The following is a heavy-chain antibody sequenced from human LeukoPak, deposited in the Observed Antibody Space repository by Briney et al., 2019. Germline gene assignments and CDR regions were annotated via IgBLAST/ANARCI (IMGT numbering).Heavy chain of an antibody. CDR2: INAGNGNT. J-gene: IGHJ6*02. V-gene: IGHV1-3*01. D-gene: IGHD3-10*01. CDR3: ARDHGSGSYYNVPPYYYYGMDV. CDR1: GYTFTIYA. Sequence: ASVNVSFTASGYTFTIYAMHWVRQAPGQRLEWMGWINAGNGNTKYSQKFQGRVTITRDTSASTAYMELSSLRSEDTAVYYCARDHGSGSYYNVPPYYYYGMDVWGQGTTVTVSS.